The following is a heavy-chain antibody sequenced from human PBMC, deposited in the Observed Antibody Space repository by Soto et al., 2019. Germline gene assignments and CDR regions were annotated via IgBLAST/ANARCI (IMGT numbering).Heavy chain of an antibody. Sequence: QVQLVQSGAEVKKPGASVWVSCKASGYTFTDYAIHWVRQAPGQRLEWMGWINAANGNTRYSQKFQDRVTITRDTSANTAYMELRSLRSEDTAVYYCARDLWLGDFPWGDWGQGILVTVSS. J-gene: IGHJ4*02. D-gene: IGHD3-10*01. CDR2: INAANGNT. CDR1: GYTFTDYA. V-gene: IGHV1-3*01. CDR3: ARDLWLGDFPWGD.